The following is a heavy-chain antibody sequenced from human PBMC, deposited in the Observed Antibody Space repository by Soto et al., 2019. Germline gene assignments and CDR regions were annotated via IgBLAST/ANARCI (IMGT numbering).Heavy chain of an antibody. V-gene: IGHV2-5*02. CDR3: SHSRCGGDCLRSYSSHYYYGMDV. CDR1: GFSLNTGGLG. J-gene: IGHJ6*02. CDR2: IYWDGDK. D-gene: IGHD2-21*02. Sequence: QITLKESGPTLVKPTQTLTLTCTFSGFSLNTGGLGVGWIRQPPGKALEWLALIYWDGDKRYSPSLKSRLSIPKDTSNNHVYLTMTNMDPVDTAAYSCSHSRCGGDCLRSYSSHYYYGMDVWGQGTTVTVSS.